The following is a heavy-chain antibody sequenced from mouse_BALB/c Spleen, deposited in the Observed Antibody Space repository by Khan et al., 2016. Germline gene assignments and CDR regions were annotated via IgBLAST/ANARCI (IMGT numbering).Heavy chain of an antibody. CDR2: IDTANGNT. Sequence: VQLQQPGAELVKPGASVKLSCTASGFNIKDTYMHWVKQRPEQGLEWIGRIDTANGNTKYDPKFQGKANITADTSSNKDYMQLSSLKSEDNAVYYCASSPYAYAVRFAYCGLGPLVTVSA. D-gene: IGHD2-2*01. CDR3: ASSPYAYAVRFAY. V-gene: IGHV14-3*02. J-gene: IGHJ3*01. CDR1: GFNIKDTY.